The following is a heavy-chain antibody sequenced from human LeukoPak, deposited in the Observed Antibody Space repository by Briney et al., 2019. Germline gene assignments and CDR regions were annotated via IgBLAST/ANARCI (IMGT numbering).Heavy chain of an antibody. V-gene: IGHV5-10-1*01. D-gene: IGHD3-16*02. CDR1: GYSFTSYW. CDR3: ARLGAADYVWGSYRAPFDY. J-gene: IGHJ4*02. CDR2: IDPSDSYT. Sequence: GESLKISCKGSGYSFTSYWISWVRQMPGKGLEWMGRIDPSDSYTNYSPSFQGHVTISADKSISTAYLQWSSLKASDTAMYYCARLGAADYVWGSYRAPFDYWGQGALVTVFS.